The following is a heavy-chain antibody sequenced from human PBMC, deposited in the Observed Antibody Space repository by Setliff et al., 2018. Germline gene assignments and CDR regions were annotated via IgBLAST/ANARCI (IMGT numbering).Heavy chain of an antibody. CDR3: ARGPFLEWLLYFDY. CDR1: GYAFTGYY. J-gene: IGHJ4*02. CDR2: INPNSGGT. Sequence: ASVKVSCKASGYAFTGYYMHWVRQAPGQGLEWMGRINPNSGGTNYAQKFQGRVTMTRDTSISTAYMELSRLRSDDTAVYYCARGPFLEWLLYFDYWGQGTLVTVSS. D-gene: IGHD3-3*01. V-gene: IGHV1-2*06.